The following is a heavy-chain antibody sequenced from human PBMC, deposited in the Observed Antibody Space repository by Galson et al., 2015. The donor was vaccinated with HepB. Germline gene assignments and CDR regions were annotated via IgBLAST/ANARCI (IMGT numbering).Heavy chain of an antibody. V-gene: IGHV3-11*06. CDR3: VRVADSDYGDHTHFDY. J-gene: IGHJ4*02. D-gene: IGHD4-17*01. CDR1: GFTFSDYY. Sequence: SLRLSCAASGFTFSDYYMAWIRQAPGKGLEWISYISHNILYTNYADSVKGRFTISRDNVKNSMYLQMNSLRAEDTAVYYCVRVADSDYGDHTHFDYWGQGTLVTVSS. CDR2: ISHNILYT.